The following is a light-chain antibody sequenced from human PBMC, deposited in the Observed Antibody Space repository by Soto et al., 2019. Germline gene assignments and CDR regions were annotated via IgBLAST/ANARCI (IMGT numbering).Light chain of an antibody. CDR2: TAS. J-gene: IGKJ5*01. CDR3: QQSYSTLT. V-gene: IGKV1-39*01. CDR1: RNINNF. Sequence: DIQMTQSPSSLAAVVGDRVSITCRASRNINNFLNWYQQKPGKAPKLLIHTASSLQSGVPSRFSGSGSGTDFTLTISSLQPEYFANYYCQQSYSTLTFGQGTRLEI.